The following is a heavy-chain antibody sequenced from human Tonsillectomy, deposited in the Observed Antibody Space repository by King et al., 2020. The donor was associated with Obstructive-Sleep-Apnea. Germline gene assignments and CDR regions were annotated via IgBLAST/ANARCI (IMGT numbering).Heavy chain of an antibody. D-gene: IGHD2/OR15-2a*01. V-gene: IGHV4-4*02. Sequence: LQLQESGPGLVKPSVTLSLTCAVSGGSIRSTNWWSWVRQPPGKGLEWIGEIYHIGGTNYNPSLKNRVTISIDKSENQFSLKLTSMTAADTAVYYCASGNSTSPGYWGQGTLVTVSS. CDR1: GGSIRSTNW. CDR3: ASGNSTSPGY. CDR2: IYHIGGT. J-gene: IGHJ4*02.